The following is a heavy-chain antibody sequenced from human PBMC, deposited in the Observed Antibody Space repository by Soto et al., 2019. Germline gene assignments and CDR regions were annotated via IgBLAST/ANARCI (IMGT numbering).Heavy chain of an antibody. CDR2: ISAYNGNT. J-gene: IGHJ2*01. CDR3: ARGTDYYDSSGYSYFDL. Sequence: QVQLGQSEAEVKKPGASVKVSCKASGYTFTSYGISWVRQAPGQGLEWMGWISAYNGNTNYAQKLQGRVTMTTDTSTSTAYMELRSLRSDDTAVYYCARGTDYYDSSGYSYFDLWGRGTLVTVSS. CDR1: GYTFTSYG. V-gene: IGHV1-18*01. D-gene: IGHD3-22*01.